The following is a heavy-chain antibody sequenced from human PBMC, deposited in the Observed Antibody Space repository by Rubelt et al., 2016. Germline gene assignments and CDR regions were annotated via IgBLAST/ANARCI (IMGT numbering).Heavy chain of an antibody. CDR3: ARYYYDSSGYVYFDY. Sequence: QVQLVQSGAEVKKPGASVKVSCKASGYTFTSYAMHWVRQAPGQRLEWMGWINAGNGNTKYSQKFQGRGHLTRDTTSSTAYMELSSLRSEDTVVYYCARYYYDSSGYVYFDYWGQGTLVTVSS. CDR2: INAGNGNT. V-gene: IGHV1-3*01. J-gene: IGHJ4*02. D-gene: IGHD3-22*01. CDR1: GYTFTSYA.